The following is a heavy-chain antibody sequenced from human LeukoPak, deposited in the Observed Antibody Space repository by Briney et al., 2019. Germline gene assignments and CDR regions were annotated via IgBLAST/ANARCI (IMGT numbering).Heavy chain of an antibody. CDR2: IIPIFSRA. V-gene: IGHV1-69*13. Sequence: ASVKVSCKASGDTFGNYAISWVRQAPGQGLEWMGGIIPIFSRANYAQKFQGRVTITADESTSTAYMEVSSLRSEDTAVYYCARDRGRDGSAHPWGQGTLVTVSS. D-gene: IGHD5-24*01. CDR3: ARDRGRDGSAHP. CDR1: GDTFGNYA. J-gene: IGHJ5*02.